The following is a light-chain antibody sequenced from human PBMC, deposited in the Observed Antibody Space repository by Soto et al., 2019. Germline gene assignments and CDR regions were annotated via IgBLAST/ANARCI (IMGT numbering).Light chain of an antibody. CDR2: GAS. CDR3: QQYMSSVT. V-gene: IGKV3-20*01. J-gene: IGKJ1*01. CDR1: QSVDSTF. Sequence: EIVLTQSPGSLSLSPGERATLSCRASQSVDSTFFAWYQKKPGQAPRLLIYGASKRATGVPDKFSGSGSGTDFTLTISRLEPEYFALYYCQQYMSSVTFGQGTNVEIK.